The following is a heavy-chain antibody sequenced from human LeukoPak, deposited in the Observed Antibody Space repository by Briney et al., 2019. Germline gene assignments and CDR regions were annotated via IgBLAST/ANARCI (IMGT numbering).Heavy chain of an antibody. J-gene: IGHJ3*02. D-gene: IGHD3-22*01. CDR3: ARELPPPLLNYDSSGYYGAFDI. V-gene: IGHV4-31*03. CDR2: IYYSGST. Sequence: PSETLSLTCTVSGVSISSGGYYWSWLRQHPGKGLEWIGYIYYSGSTYYNPSLKSRVTISVDTSKNQFSLKLSSVTAADTAVYYCARELPPPLLNYDSSGYYGAFDIWGQGTMVTVSS. CDR1: GVSISSGGYY.